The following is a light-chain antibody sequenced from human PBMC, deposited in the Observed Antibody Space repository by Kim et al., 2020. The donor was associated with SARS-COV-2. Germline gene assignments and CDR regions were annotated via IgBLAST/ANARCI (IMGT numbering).Light chain of an antibody. Sequence: QRVTISWPGSGSNMGAGFDIHWYQQLPGTAPKLLIYGSSNRPSGVPDRFSGSKSGTSASLAITGLQAEDEADYYCQSYDSSLTSSVFGGGTQLTVL. CDR1: GSNMGAGFD. CDR3: QSYDSSLTSSV. J-gene: IGLJ3*02. V-gene: IGLV1-40*01. CDR2: GSS.